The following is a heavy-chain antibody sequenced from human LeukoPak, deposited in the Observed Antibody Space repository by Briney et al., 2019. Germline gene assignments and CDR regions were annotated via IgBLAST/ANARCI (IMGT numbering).Heavy chain of an antibody. V-gene: IGHV3-33*01. CDR1: GFTFSSYG. J-gene: IGHJ4*02. CDR2: IWYDGSNK. CDR3: ARERGYSYGAHCDY. Sequence: GGSLRLSCAASGFTFSSYGMHWVRQVPGKGLEWVAVIWYDGSNKYYADSVKGRFTIYRDNSKNTVYLQMNSLRAEDTAVYYCARERGYSYGAHCDYWGQGTLVTVSS. D-gene: IGHD5-18*01.